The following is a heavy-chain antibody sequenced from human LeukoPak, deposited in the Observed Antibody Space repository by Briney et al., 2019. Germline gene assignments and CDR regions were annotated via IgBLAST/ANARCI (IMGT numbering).Heavy chain of an antibody. CDR3: ARILTTITTRLFDY. Sequence: KPSETLSLTCTVSGGSVSSSSYCWGWTRQPPGKGLEWIGSIYYSGTTYYNPSLKSRVTISVDTSKNQFSLKLSSVTAADTAVYYCARILTTITTRLFDYWGQGTLVTVSS. D-gene: IGHD4-11*01. V-gene: IGHV4-39*01. CDR2: IYYSGTT. J-gene: IGHJ4*02. CDR1: GGSVSSSSYC.